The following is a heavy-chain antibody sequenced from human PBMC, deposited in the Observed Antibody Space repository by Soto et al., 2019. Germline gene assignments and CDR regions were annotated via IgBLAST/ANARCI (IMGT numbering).Heavy chain of an antibody. CDR1: GFTFSSYW. CDR3: ARVDLYYYYGMDV. D-gene: IGHD2-2*03. V-gene: IGHV3-74*01. J-gene: IGHJ6*02. Sequence: GGSLRLSCAASGFTFSSYWMHWVRQAPGKGLVWVSRINSDGSSTSYADSVKGRFTISRDNAKNTLYLQMNSLRAEDTAVYYCARVDLYYYYGMDVWGQGTTVTVSS. CDR2: INSDGSST.